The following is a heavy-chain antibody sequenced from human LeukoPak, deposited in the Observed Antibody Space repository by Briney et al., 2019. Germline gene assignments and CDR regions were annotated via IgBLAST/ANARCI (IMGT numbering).Heavy chain of an antibody. D-gene: IGHD6-13*01. Sequence: ASVKVSCKASGNTFTNHAINWVRQAPGKGLEWMGGFDPEDGETIYAQKFQGRVTMTEDTSTDTAYMELSSLRSEDTAVYYCATLDISSSWYYFDYWGQGTLVTVSS. CDR2: FDPEDGET. CDR1: GNTFTNHA. V-gene: IGHV1-24*01. J-gene: IGHJ4*02. CDR3: ATLDISSSWYYFDY.